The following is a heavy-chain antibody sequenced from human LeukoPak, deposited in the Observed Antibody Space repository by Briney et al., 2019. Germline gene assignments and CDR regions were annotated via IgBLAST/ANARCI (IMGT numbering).Heavy chain of an antibody. CDR1: GFIFSSDW. V-gene: IGHV3-74*01. J-gene: IGHJ4*02. Sequence: GGSLRLSCAASGFIFSSDWMHWVRQAPGKGLVWVSRINSDGSSTSYADSVKGRFTISRDNAKNTLYLQMNSLRAEDTAVYYCARRVVVPAAPYYFDYWGQGTLVTVSS. CDR3: ARRVVVPAAPYYFDY. D-gene: IGHD2-2*01. CDR2: INSDGSST.